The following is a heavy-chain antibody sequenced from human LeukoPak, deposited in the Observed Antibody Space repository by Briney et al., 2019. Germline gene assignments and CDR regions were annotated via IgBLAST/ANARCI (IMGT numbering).Heavy chain of an antibody. D-gene: IGHD3-22*01. CDR1: GYTLTELS. J-gene: IGHJ4*02. Sequence: ASVKVSCKVSGYTLTELSMHWVRQAPGKGLGWMGGFDPEDGETIYAQKFQGRVTMTEDTSTDTAYMELSSLRSEDTAVYYCATSLGPDSSGYYEEDYWGQGTLVTVSS. V-gene: IGHV1-24*01. CDR3: ATSLGPDSSGYYEEDY. CDR2: FDPEDGET.